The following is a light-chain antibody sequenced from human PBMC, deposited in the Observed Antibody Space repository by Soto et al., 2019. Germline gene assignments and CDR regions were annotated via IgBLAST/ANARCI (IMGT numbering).Light chain of an antibody. CDR1: QTVSDD. Sequence: EIVMTQSPATLFVSPGERATLSCRASQTVSDDLAWYQQKPGQAPRLLIYGASTRATDIPARFSGGGSGTEFTLTICSLQSEDSAIYYCQQYHDWPPLTFGPGTKVNI. J-gene: IGKJ3*01. CDR2: GAS. CDR3: QQYHDWPPLT. V-gene: IGKV3-15*01.